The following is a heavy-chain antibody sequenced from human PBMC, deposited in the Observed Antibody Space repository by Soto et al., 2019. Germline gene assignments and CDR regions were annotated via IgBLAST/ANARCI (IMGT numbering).Heavy chain of an antibody. V-gene: IGHV3-30*03. CDR1: VFTFSSYG. D-gene: IGHD2-21*01. CDR2: ISHDASNK. J-gene: IGHJ4*02. Sequence: GGSRTLSCAAAVFTFSSYGMHWVRQAPGKGLEWVAVISHDASNKYYADSVKGRFTISRDNSKNTLYLKMNSLRAEDTAVYYCVPNEFVAHPYLEGPFDYWGQGTLLTVSS. CDR3: VPNEFVAHPYLEGPFDY.